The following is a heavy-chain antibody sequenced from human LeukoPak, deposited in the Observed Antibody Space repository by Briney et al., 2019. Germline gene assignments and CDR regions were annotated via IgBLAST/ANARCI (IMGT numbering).Heavy chain of an antibody. V-gene: IGHV3-66*01. J-gene: IGHJ6*02. CDR1: GFTVSSNY. CDR2: IYSGGST. CDR3: ARDAGTGWFGGYRGMDV. D-gene: IGHD3-10*01. Sequence: GGSLRLSCAASGFTVSSNYMSWVRQAPGKGLEWVSVIYSGGSTYYADSVKGRFTISRDNSKNTLYLQMNSLRAEDTAVYYCARDAGTGWFGGYRGMDVWGQGTTVTVSS.